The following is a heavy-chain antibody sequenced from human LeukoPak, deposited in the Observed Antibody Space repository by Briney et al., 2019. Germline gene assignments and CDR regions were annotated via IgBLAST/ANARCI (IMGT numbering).Heavy chain of an antibody. Sequence: SETLSLTCTVSGGSISSYYWSWIRQPPGKGLEWIGYIYYSGSTNYNPSLKSRVTISVDTSKNQFSLKLSSVTAADTAVYYCARPSVVRGVLNWFDPWGQGTLVTVSS. D-gene: IGHD3-10*01. V-gene: IGHV4-59*08. CDR2: IYYSGST. J-gene: IGHJ5*02. CDR1: GGSISSYY. CDR3: ARPSVVRGVLNWFDP.